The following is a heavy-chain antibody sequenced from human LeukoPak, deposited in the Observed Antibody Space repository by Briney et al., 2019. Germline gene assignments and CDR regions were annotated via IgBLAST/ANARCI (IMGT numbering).Heavy chain of an antibody. CDR3: ARGYSGYDGMAYYYYYMDV. CDR2: ISYDGSNK. Sequence: GRSLRLSCAASGFTFSSYAMHWVRQAPGKGLEWVAVISYDGSNKYYADSVKGRFTISRDNSKNTLYLQMNSLRAEDTAVYYCARGYSGYDGMAYYYYYMDVWGKGTTVTISS. J-gene: IGHJ6*03. D-gene: IGHD5-12*01. CDR1: GFTFSSYA. V-gene: IGHV3-30*04.